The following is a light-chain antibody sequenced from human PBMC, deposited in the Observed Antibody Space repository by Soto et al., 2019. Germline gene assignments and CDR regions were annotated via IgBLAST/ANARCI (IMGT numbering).Light chain of an antibody. CDR3: QQRSNWLT. CDR1: QSVSSY. V-gene: IGKV3-11*01. CDR2: DAS. Sequence: EIVLTQPPATLSLSPGERATLSCRASQSVSSYLAWYQQKPGQAPRLLIYDASNRATGIPARFSGSGSGTDFTLTISSLEPEDFAVYYCQQRSNWLTFGGGTKV. J-gene: IGKJ4*01.